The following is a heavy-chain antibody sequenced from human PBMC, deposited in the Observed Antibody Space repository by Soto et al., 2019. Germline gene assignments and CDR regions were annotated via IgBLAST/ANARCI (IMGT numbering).Heavy chain of an antibody. CDR1: GFTFSSYA. CDR3: AKSPYYDILTGYYCDY. V-gene: IGHV3-23*01. D-gene: IGHD3-9*01. Sequence: PGGSLRLSCAASGFTFSSYAMSWVRQASGKGLEWVSAISGGGGSIYYADSVKGRFTIPRDNSKNTLYLQMNSLRAEDTAIYYCAKSPYYDILTGYYCDYWGQGTLVTVSS. CDR2: ISGGGGSI. J-gene: IGHJ4*02.